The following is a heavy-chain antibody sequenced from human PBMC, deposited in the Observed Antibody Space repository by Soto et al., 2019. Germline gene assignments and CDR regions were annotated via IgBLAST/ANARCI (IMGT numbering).Heavy chain of an antibody. V-gene: IGHV1-69*06. D-gene: IGHD2-8*02. CDR1: GGTFNNYA. Sequence: QVQLVQSGAEVKRPESSMKVSCKPSGGTFNNYAINWVRQAPGQGLEWMGAIIPISGTTKYAQKFQGRVTITADKSTRKVYMDLSSLRSDDTAVYYCARWGGLSCSGAVCFKKPFDYWGQGTLVTVSS. CDR2: IIPISGTT. CDR3: ARWGGLSCSGAVCFKKPFDY. J-gene: IGHJ4*02.